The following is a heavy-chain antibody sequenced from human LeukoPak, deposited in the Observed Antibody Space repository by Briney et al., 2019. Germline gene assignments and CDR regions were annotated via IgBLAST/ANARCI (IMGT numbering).Heavy chain of an antibody. J-gene: IGHJ4*02. CDR3: ARVHNYYGSGSYIFDY. CDR2: INHSGST. D-gene: IGHD3-10*01. Sequence: PSETLSLTCAVYGGSFSGYYWSWIRQPPGKGLEWIGEINHSGSTNYNPSLKSRVTISVDTSKNQFSLKLSSVTAADTAVYYCARVHNYYGSGSYIFDYWGQGTLVTVSS. V-gene: IGHV4-34*01. CDR1: GGSFSGYY.